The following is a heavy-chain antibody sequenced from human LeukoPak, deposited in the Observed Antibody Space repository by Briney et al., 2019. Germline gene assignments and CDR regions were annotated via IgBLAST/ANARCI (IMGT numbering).Heavy chain of an antibody. CDR3: ARDMAYDYVWGSYRYQSNWFDP. CDR2: IYYSGST. Sequence: PSETLSLTCTVSGGSVSSGSYYWSWIRQPPGKGLEWIGYIYYSGSTNYNLSLKSRVTISVDTSKNQFFLKLSSVTAADTAVYYCARDMAYDYVWGSYRYQSNWFDPWGQGTLVTVSS. D-gene: IGHD3-16*02. V-gene: IGHV4-61*01. J-gene: IGHJ5*02. CDR1: GGSVSSGSYY.